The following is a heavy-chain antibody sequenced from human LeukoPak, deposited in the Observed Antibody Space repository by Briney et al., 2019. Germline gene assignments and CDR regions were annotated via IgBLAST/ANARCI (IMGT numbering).Heavy chain of an antibody. CDR2: ISYDGSHD. V-gene: IGHV3-30*01. D-gene: IGHD7-27*01. CDR3: ARGSLTGGRIFYFDY. J-gene: IGHJ4*02. CDR1: GFSFTNYA. Sequence: GGSLRLSCAASGFSFTNYAMRWVRQAPGKGLEWVAVISYDGSHDYSANSVRGRFSISRDNSKNMVFLQMNSLRDEDTAVYYCARGSLTGGRIFYFDYWGQGSLVAVSS.